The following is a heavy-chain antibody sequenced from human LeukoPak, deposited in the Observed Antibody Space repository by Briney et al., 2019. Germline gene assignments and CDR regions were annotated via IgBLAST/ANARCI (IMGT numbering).Heavy chain of an antibody. CDR2: ISGSGGST. J-gene: IGHJ6*02. CDR1: GFTFSSYA. D-gene: IGHD3-9*01. Sequence: PGGSLRLFCAASGFTFSSYAMSWVRQAPGKGLEWVSAISGSGGSTYYADSVKGRFTISRDNSKNTLYLRTNSLRAEDTAVYYCAKANGEYYDILTGYYRGRKNYYYYGMDVWGQGTTVTVSS. V-gene: IGHV3-23*01. CDR3: AKANGEYYDILTGYYRGRKNYYYYGMDV.